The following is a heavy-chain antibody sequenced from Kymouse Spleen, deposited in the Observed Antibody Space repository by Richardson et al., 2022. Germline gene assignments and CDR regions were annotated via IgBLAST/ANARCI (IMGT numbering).Heavy chain of an antibody. D-gene: IGHD3-10*01. CDR1: GGSISSSSYY. CDR2: IYYSGST. J-gene: IGHJ5*02. CDR3: ARQGYYGSDPYWFDP. V-gene: IGHV4-39*01. Sequence: QLQLQESGPGLVKPSETLSLTCTVSGGSISSSSYYWGWIRQPPGKGLEWIGSIYYSGSTYYNPSLKSRVTISVDTSKNQFSLKLSSVTAADTAVYYCARQGYYGSDPYWFDPWGQGTLVTVSS.